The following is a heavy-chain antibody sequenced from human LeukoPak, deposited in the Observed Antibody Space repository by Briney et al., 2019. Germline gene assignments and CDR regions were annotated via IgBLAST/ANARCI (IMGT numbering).Heavy chain of an antibody. Sequence: GGSLRLSCAASGFTFSSYAMSWVRQAPGKGLKWVSAISGSGGSTYYADSVKGRFTISRDNSKNTLYLQMNSLRAEDTAGYYCAKGITMVRGGLVDYWGQGTLVTVSS. J-gene: IGHJ4*02. CDR3: AKGITMVRGGLVDY. CDR2: ISGSGGST. V-gene: IGHV3-23*01. CDR1: GFTFSSYA. D-gene: IGHD3-10*01.